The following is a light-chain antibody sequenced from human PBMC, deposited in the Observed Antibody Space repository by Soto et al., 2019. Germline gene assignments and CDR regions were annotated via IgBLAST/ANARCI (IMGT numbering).Light chain of an antibody. CDR3: QSYDSSLSGVV. V-gene: IGLV1-40*01. Sequence: QSVLTQPPSVSGAPGQRVTISCTGSSSNIGAGYDVHWYQQLPGTAPNLLIYGNSNRPSGVPDRFSGSKSGTSASLAITGVQAEDEADYYCQSYDSSLSGVVFGGGTKLTVL. CDR2: GNS. J-gene: IGLJ2*01. CDR1: SSNIGAGYD.